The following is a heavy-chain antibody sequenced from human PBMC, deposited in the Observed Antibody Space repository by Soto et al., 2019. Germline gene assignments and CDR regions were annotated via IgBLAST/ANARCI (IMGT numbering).Heavy chain of an antibody. J-gene: IGHJ4*02. V-gene: IGHV1-69*06. Sequence: SVKVSCEGSGGTFNAHAISWVRQAPGQGLEWMGGIIPIFGTPNYAQKFQGRLTINADTSTTTAYLELSSLRSDDTAVYFCARVRWTISLEESDAMWGQGTLMTVS. CDR1: GGTFNAHA. CDR2: IIPIFGTP. D-gene: IGHD2-15*01. CDR3: ARVRWTISLEESDAM.